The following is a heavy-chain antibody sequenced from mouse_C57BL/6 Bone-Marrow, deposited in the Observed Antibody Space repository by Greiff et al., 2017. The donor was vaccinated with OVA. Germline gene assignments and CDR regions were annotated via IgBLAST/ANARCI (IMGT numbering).Heavy chain of an antibody. V-gene: IGHV1-55*01. Sequence: QVQLQQPGPELVKPGASVKISCKASGYAFTSSWITWVTQRPGQGLAWIGDIYPGSGSTNYNEKFKGKATLTVDTSSSTASLQLSSLTSEGAGVYYGGRESKGDYWGQGTTLTVSS. CDR2: IYPGSGST. D-gene: IGHD1-3*01. CDR3: GRESKGDY. CDR1: GYAFTSSW. J-gene: IGHJ2*01.